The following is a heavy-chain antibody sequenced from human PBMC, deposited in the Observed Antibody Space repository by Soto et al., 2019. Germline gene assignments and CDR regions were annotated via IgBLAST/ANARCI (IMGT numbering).Heavy chain of an antibody. CDR3: SRRSESVDL. CDR2: IIGYNGNT. D-gene: IGHD1-26*01. CDR1: GYTFNNYG. V-gene: IGHV1-18*01. J-gene: IGHJ4*02. Sequence: QVLLMQSGPEVKKPGASVKVSCKASGYTFNNYGISWVRQVPGQGLEWMGWIIGYNGNTNYAQKIQGRVTVTRDTSTATAYMELRGLRSEDTVIYYCSRRSESVDLWGQGTRVTVSS.